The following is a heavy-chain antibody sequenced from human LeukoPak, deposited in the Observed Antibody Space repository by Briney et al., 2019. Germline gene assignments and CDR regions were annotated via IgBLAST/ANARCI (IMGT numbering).Heavy chain of an antibody. Sequence: PGGSLRLSCAASGFTFSSYAMSWVRQAPGKGLEWVSAISGSGGSTYYADSVKGRFTISRDNSKNTLYLQMNSLRAEDTAVYYCAKAQTPYDILTGFDYWSQGTLVTVSS. D-gene: IGHD3-9*01. V-gene: IGHV3-23*01. CDR2: ISGSGGST. CDR3: AKAQTPYDILTGFDY. J-gene: IGHJ4*02. CDR1: GFTFSSYA.